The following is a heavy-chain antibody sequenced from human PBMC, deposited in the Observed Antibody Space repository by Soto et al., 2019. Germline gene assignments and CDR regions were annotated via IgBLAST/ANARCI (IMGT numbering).Heavy chain of an antibody. CDR2: IYPGDSET. Sequence: GESLKISCKAVGYSFTSYWIGWVRQKPGKGLEWMGIIYPGDSETRYSPSFQGQVTISADKSISTAFLQWSSLKASDTAIYYCASLHGFRFNLTWGQGTLVTVSS. D-gene: IGHD3-3*01. CDR3: ASLHGFRFNLT. CDR1: GYSFTSYW. V-gene: IGHV5-51*01. J-gene: IGHJ5*02.